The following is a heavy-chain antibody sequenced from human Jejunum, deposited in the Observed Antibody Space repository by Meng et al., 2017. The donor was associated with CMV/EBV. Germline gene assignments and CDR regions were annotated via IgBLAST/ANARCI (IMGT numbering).Heavy chain of an antibody. J-gene: IGHJ4*02. CDR3: ARNGFYSLDF. D-gene: IGHD3-22*01. CDR2: IYHGESA. V-gene: IGHV4-4*02. CDR1: GGHMSSRDW. Sequence: SLNCAVSGGHMSSRDWWSWVRQPPGKGLEWIGEIYHGESATYNPSLKSRVTISVDKSKNQLSLKLSSVTAADTAVYYCARNGFYSLDFWGQGTLVTVSS.